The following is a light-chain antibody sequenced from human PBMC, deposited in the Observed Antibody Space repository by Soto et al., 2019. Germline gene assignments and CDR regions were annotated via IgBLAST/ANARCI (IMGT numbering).Light chain of an antibody. V-gene: IGKV3-20*01. J-gene: IGKJ2*01. CDR3: QQSGSSPRT. CDR1: QSVRNVY. CDR2: DAS. Sequence: DIVFTHSPGTLSLYPGERATLSCRASQSVRNVYLAWYQQKPGQAPRLLIYDASNRATGIPDRFSGSGSGTDFTLTINRLEPEDFAVYYCQQSGSSPRTFGQGTKVDIK.